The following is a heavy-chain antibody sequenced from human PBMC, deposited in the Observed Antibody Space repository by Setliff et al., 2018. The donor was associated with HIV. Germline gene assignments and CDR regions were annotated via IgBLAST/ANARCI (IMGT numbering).Heavy chain of an antibody. D-gene: IGHD1-7*01. CDR3: ARDGGFGTPYDN. V-gene: IGHV3-74*01. CDR2: ITNEERGP. J-gene: IGHJ4*02. CDR1: GFTLSRHW. Sequence: GGSLRLSCVVSGFTLSRHWIHWVRQAPGQGLVWVSYITNEERGPKYADFVKGRFTVSRDDAKNTVYLQLNSLRAEDTAVYYCARDGGFGTPYDNWGQGTLVTVSS.